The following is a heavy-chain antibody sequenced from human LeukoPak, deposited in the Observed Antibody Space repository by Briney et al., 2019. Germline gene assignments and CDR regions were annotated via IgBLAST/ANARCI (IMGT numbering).Heavy chain of an antibody. Sequence: SETLSLTCTVSGGSISSGGYYWSWIRQPPGKGLEWIGEINHSGSTNYNPSLKSRVTISVDTSKNQFSLKLSSVTAADTAVYYCARKAPRVWFDPWGQGTLVTVSS. V-gene: IGHV4-39*07. CDR2: INHSGST. J-gene: IGHJ5*02. D-gene: IGHD6-6*01. CDR1: GGSISSGGYY. CDR3: ARKAPRVWFDP.